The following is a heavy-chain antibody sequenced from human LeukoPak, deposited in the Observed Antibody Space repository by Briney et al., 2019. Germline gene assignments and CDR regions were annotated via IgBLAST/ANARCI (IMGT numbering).Heavy chain of an antibody. CDR3: ARAWSGYSYGYTNWFDP. D-gene: IGHD5-18*01. J-gene: IGHJ5*02. CDR2: IYYSGST. Sequence: SSETLSLTCTVSGGSISSGGYYWSWIRQHPGKGLEWIGFIYYSGSTYYNPSLKSRVTISVDTSKNQFSLELSSVTAADTAVYYCARAWSGYSYGYTNWFDPWGQGTLVTVSS. CDR1: GGSISSGGYY. V-gene: IGHV4-31*03.